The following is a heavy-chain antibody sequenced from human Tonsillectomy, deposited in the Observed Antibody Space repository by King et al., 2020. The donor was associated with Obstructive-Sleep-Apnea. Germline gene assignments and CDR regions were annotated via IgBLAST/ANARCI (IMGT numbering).Heavy chain of an antibody. CDR2: IYPGDSDT. Sequence: VQLVESGAEVKKPGESLKISCKGSGYSFTNYWIGWVRQMPGKGLEWIGIIYPGDSDTRYSPSFQGQVTISADKSISTAYLQWNSLKASDTAMYYCARRRRWVGEWERREDYGGQGTLVTVSS. CDR3: ARRRRWVGEWERREDY. CDR1: GYSFTNYW. J-gene: IGHJ4*02. V-gene: IGHV5-51*01. D-gene: IGHD1-26*01.